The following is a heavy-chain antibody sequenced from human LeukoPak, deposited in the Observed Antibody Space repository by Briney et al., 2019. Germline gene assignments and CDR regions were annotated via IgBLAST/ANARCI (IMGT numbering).Heavy chain of an antibody. CDR2: IRSKANSYAT. J-gene: IGHJ1*01. CDR3: TRLGSSWYFWYSS. V-gene: IGHV3-73*01. D-gene: IGHD6-13*01. Sequence: PGGSLRLSCAASGFTFSGSAMHWVRQASGKGLEWVGRIRSKANSYATAYAASVKGRFTISRDDSKNTAYLQMNSLKTEDTAVYYCTRLGSSWYFWYSSWGQGTLVTVSS. CDR1: GFTFSGSA.